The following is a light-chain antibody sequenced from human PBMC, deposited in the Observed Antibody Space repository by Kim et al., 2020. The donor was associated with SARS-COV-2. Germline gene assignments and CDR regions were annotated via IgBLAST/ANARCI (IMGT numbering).Light chain of an antibody. CDR1: KLGDKY. Sequence: SYELTQPPSVSVSPGQTASITCSGDKLGDKYACWYQQKPGQSPVLVIYQDSKRPSGIPERFSGSNSGNTATLTISGTQAMDEADYYCQAWDSSKNWVFGGGTQRTVL. V-gene: IGLV3-1*01. CDR3: QAWDSSKNWV. CDR2: QDS. J-gene: IGLJ3*02.